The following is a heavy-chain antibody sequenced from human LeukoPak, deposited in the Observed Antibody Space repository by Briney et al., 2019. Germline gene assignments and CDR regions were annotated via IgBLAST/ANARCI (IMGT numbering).Heavy chain of an antibody. V-gene: IGHV1-18*04. CDR3: ARDDYGDYPPYYFDY. D-gene: IGHD4-17*01. J-gene: IGHJ4*02. CDR2: ISAYNGNT. CDR1: GCTFTSYG. Sequence: APVKVSCKASGCTFTSYGISWVRQAPGQGLEWMGWISAYNGNTNYAQKLQGRVTMTTDTSTSTAYMELRSLRSDDTAVYYCARDDYGDYPPYYFDYWGQGTLVTVSS.